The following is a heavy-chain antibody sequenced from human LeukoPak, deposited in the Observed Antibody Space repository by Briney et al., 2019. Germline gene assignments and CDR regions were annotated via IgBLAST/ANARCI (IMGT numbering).Heavy chain of an antibody. V-gene: IGHV4-31*03. Sequence: PSETLSLTCTVSGGSISSGGYYWSWIRQHPGKGLEWIGYIYYSGSTYYNPSLKSRVTISVDTSKNQFSLKLSSVTAGDTAVYYCARDMLRSGYFDYWGQGTLVTVSS. CDR2: IYYSGST. J-gene: IGHJ4*02. D-gene: IGHD3-3*01. CDR1: GGSISSGGYY. CDR3: ARDMLRSGYFDY.